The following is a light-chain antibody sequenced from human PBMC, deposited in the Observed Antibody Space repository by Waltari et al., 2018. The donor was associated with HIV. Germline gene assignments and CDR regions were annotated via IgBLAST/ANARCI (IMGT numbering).Light chain of an antibody. J-gene: IGLJ3*02. CDR1: SSNIGAGYD. V-gene: IGLV1-40*01. Sequence: QSVLTQPPSVSGAPGQRVNISCTGSSSNIGAGYDIHWYQQLPGTAAKLLIYGNTNRPSGFPDRFSGSKSGTSASLAITGLQAEDEADYYCQSYDSSLSGWVFGGGTKLTVL. CDR3: QSYDSSLSGWV. CDR2: GNT.